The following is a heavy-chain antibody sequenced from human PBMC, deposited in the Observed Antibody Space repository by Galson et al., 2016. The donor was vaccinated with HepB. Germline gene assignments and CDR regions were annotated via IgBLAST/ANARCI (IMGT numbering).Heavy chain of an antibody. CDR3: ATSLRGCSAGDCYSEGLDYYYGVDL. V-gene: IGHV3-23*01. CDR2: ITGSGGSS. CDR1: GFIFSNYA. J-gene: IGHJ6*02. D-gene: IGHD2-15*01. Sequence: SLRLSCASSGFIFSNYAMSWVRQAPGKGLEWVSGITGSGGSSFYADSVKGRFSISRDNSRNTLYLQMNSLRAEDTAVYSCATSLRGCSAGDCYSEGLDYYYGVDLWGQGTTVTVSS.